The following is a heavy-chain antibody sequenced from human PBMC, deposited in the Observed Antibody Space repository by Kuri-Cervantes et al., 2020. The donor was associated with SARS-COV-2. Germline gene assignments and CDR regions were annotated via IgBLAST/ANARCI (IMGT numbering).Heavy chain of an antibody. CDR2: TNTDGSST. V-gene: IGHV3-74*01. CDR3: ARAFLRGGSDY. D-gene: IGHD1-26*01. CDR1: GFPFSNYW. J-gene: IGHJ4*02. Sequence: GGSLRLSCAASGFPFSNYWMHWVRQAPGKGLVWVSRTNTDGSSTSYADSVEGRFTISRDNAKNTLYLQMNSLRAEDTAVYYCARAFLRGGSDYWGQGTLVTVSS.